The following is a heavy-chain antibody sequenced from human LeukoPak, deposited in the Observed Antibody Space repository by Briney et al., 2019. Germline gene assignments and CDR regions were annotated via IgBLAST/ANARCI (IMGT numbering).Heavy chain of an antibody. J-gene: IGHJ4*02. CDR3: ASPTQGYCSGGSCYAFEY. Sequence: ASVKVSCKASGYTFTGYYMHWVRQAPGQGLEWMGWINPNSGGTNYAQKLQGRVTMTTDTSTSTAYMELRSLRSDDTAVYYCASPTQGYCSGGSCYAFEYWGQGTLVTVSS. CDR2: INPNSGGT. D-gene: IGHD2-15*01. CDR1: GYTFTGYY. V-gene: IGHV1-2*02.